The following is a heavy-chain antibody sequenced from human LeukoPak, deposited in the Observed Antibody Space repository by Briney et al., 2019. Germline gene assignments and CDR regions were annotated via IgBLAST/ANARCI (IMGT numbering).Heavy chain of an antibody. V-gene: IGHV1-69*13. CDR3: ARAPWIAAAGTLSRLYYYMDV. Sequence: ASVKVSCKASGGTFSSYAISWVRQAPGQGLEWMGGIIPIFGTANYAQKFQGRVTITADESTSTAYMELSSLRSEDTAVYYCARAPWIAAAGTLSRLYYYMDVWGKGTTVTVSS. J-gene: IGHJ6*03. D-gene: IGHD6-13*01. CDR2: IIPIFGTA. CDR1: GGTFSSYA.